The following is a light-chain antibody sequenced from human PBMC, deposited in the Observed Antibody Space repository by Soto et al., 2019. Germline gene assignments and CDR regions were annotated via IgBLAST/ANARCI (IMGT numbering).Light chain of an antibody. J-gene: IGLJ2*01. Sequence: QSVLTQPPSASGTPGQRVTISCSGSDSNIGSNTVNWFRQLPGTAPKLVIYTNNQRPSGVPDRFSGSKSGTSGSLAISGLQSEDEADYYCAAWDGSLNALVFGGGTQLTVL. CDR2: TNN. V-gene: IGLV1-44*01. CDR3: AAWDGSLNALV. CDR1: DSNIGSNT.